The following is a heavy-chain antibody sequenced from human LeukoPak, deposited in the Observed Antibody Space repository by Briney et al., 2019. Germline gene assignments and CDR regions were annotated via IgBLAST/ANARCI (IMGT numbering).Heavy chain of an antibody. Sequence: ASVKVSCKVSGYTLTELSMHWVRQAPGEGLEWMGGFDPEDVETIYAQKFQGRVTMTEDTYTDTAYMELSSLRSEGTAVYYCATYSGYAAYWGQGTLVSVSS. J-gene: IGHJ4*02. CDR1: GYTLTELS. CDR2: FDPEDVET. D-gene: IGHD5-12*01. CDR3: ATYSGYAAY. V-gene: IGHV1-24*01.